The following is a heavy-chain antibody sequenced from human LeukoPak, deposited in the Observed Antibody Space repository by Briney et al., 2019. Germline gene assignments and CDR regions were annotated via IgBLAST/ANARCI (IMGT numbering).Heavy chain of an antibody. CDR1: GFTFSSYA. V-gene: IGHV3-23*01. Sequence: GGSLRLSCAASGFTFSSYAMPWVRQAPGNGLEWVSVISGRGGGTYYADSVKGRFTISRGNSKKTLYLQMNSLRAEDTAVYYCARQDCHGGSCSYVAYWGQGTLVTVSS. CDR3: ARQDCHGGSCSYVAY. J-gene: IGHJ4*02. CDR2: ISGRGGGT. D-gene: IGHD2-15*01.